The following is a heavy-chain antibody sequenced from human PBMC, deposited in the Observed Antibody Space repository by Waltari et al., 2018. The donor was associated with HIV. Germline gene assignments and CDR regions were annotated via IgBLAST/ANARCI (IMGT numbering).Heavy chain of an antibody. CDR3: ARVPFASSWSADSFDV. Sequence: VQLEESGGGVVQPGRSRRLSCAASGFRVSDYGMHWVRQAPGKGLEWVAVIWYDGSKKEYSDSVKGRFTISKDNSKNTLFLQMNSLIVDDTAVYFCARVPFASSWSADSFDVWGPGTRITVSS. D-gene: IGHD6-13*01. CDR2: IWYDGSKK. CDR1: GFRVSDYG. J-gene: IGHJ3*01. V-gene: IGHV3-33*01.